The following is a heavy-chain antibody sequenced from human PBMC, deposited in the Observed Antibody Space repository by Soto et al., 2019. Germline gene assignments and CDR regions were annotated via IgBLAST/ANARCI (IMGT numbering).Heavy chain of an antibody. J-gene: IGHJ3*02. Sequence: GGSLRLSCAASGFTFSSYAMHWVRQAPGKGLEWVAVISYDGSNKYYADSVKGRFTISRDNSKNTLYLQMNSLRAEDTAVYYCARGVFFGGPTDISGQGTMVTVSS. V-gene: IGHV3-30-3*01. D-gene: IGHD3-3*01. CDR2: ISYDGSNK. CDR1: GFTFSSYA. CDR3: ARGVFFGGPTDI.